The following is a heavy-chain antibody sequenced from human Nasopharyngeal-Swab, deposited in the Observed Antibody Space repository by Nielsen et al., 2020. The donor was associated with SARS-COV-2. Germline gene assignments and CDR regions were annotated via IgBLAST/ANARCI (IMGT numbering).Heavy chain of an antibody. J-gene: IGHJ3*02. CDR3: ARQGTRCSGGSCYWDAFDI. V-gene: IGHV4-39*01. D-gene: IGHD2-15*01. Sequence: IRQRPGKGLEWIGSIYYSGSTSYNPSLKRRVTISVDTSKNQFSLKLSSVTAADTAVYYCARQGTRCSGGSCYWDAFDIWGQGTMVTVSS. CDR2: IYYSGST.